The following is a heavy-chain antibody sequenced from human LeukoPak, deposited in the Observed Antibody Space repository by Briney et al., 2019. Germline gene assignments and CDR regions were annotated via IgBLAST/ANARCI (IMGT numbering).Heavy chain of an antibody. CDR1: GFTFDDYG. CDR2: INWNGGST. J-gene: IGHJ4*02. V-gene: IGHV3-20*04. Sequence: GGSLRLSCAASGFTFDDYGMSWVRQAPGKGLEWVSGINWNGGSTGYADSVKGRFTISRDSAKNSLYLQMNSLRAEDTALYYCARGTGVAATYYFDYWGQGTLVTVSS. D-gene: IGHD2-15*01. CDR3: ARGTGVAATYYFDY.